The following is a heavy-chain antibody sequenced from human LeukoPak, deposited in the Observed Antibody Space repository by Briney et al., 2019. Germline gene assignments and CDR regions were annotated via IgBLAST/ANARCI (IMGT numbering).Heavy chain of an antibody. CDR1: GFTFSDYY. J-gene: IGHJ3*02. CDR2: ISSSGSTI. CDR3: ARDPDSSGFNAFDI. D-gene: IGHD3-22*01. V-gene: IGHV3-11*01. Sequence: GGSLRLSCAASGFTFSDYYMSWIRQAPGKGLEWVSYISSSGSTIYYADSVKGRFTISRDNAKNSLYLQMNSLRAEDTAVYYCARDPDSSGFNAFDIWGQGTMVTVSS.